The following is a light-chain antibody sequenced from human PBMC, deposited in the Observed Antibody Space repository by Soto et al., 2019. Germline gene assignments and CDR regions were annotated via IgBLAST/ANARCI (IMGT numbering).Light chain of an antibody. CDR2: GAS. CDR3: QKYNGVPLT. V-gene: IGKV1-27*01. Sequence: GDRVTVTCRASQTIRNHVAWYQQKPGEVPKLLISGASTLQSGVPSRFSGSGSGTDFTLTISSLQPEDVATYYCQKYNGVPLTFGGGTKVEIK. J-gene: IGKJ4*01. CDR1: QTIRNH.